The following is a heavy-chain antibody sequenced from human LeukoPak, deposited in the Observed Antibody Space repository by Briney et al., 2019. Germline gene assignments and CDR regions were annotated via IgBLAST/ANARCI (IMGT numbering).Heavy chain of an antibody. D-gene: IGHD2-15*01. Sequence: GASVKVSCKASGYTFTGYYMHWVRQAPGQGLEWMGRIIPILGIANYAQKFQGRVTITADKSTSTAYMELSSLRSEDTAVYYCARDLDYCSGGSCYLWGQGTLVTVSS. V-gene: IGHV1-69*04. J-gene: IGHJ4*02. CDR2: IIPILGIA. CDR3: ARDLDYCSGGSCYL. CDR1: GYTFTGYY.